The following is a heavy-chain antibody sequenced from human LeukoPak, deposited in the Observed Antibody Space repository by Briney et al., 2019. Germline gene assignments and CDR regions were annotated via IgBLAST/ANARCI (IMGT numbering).Heavy chain of an antibody. Sequence: GGSLRLSCAASGFTFSSYWMHWVRQAPGKGLVWVSRINSDGSSTSYADSVKGRFTISRDNAKNTLYLQMNSLRAEDTAVYYCARDHFSVAVVTPPGYWGQGTLVTVSS. J-gene: IGHJ4*02. D-gene: IGHD4-23*01. CDR3: ARDHFSVAVVTPPGY. CDR2: INSDGSST. V-gene: IGHV3-74*01. CDR1: GFTFSSYW.